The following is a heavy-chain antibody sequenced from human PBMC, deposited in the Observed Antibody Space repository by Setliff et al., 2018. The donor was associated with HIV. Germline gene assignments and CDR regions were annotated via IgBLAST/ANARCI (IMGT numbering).Heavy chain of an antibody. CDR1: GGSFSGHY. CDR2: INHSGST. D-gene: IGHD2-8*02. J-gene: IGHJ4*02. V-gene: IGHV4-34*01. Sequence: SETLSLTCAVYGGSFSGHYWSWIRQPPGKGLEWIGEINHSGSTNFNPSLKSRVTISVDTSKNQFSLKLSSVTAADTAVYYCARLIHTGLLYFDFWGLGTLVTVSS. CDR3: ARLIHTGLLYFDF.